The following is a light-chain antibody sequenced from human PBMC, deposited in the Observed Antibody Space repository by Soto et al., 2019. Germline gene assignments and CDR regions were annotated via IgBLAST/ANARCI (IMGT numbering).Light chain of an antibody. CDR2: DAS. CDR1: QGISSS. CDR3: QQLKSYPLT. Sequence: DIQLTQFPSFLSASVGDRATITCRASQGISSSLAWYQQKPGKAPKLLIYDASALQRGVPPRFSGSGSGTEFTLTVSSLQPEDSATYYCQQLKSYPLTFGGGTKVEIK. J-gene: IGKJ4*01. V-gene: IGKV1-9*01.